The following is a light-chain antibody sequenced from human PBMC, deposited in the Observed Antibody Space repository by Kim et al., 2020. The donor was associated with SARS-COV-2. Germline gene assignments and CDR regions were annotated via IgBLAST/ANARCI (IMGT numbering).Light chain of an antibody. Sequence: EIVMTQSPATLSVSPGERATLSCRASQSVSSNLAWYQQKPGQAPRLLIYGASTRATGIPARFSGSGAGTEFTLTISSLQSEEFAVYSFQQYKNWTKDPTFGRGTRLDIK. CDR3: QQYKNWTKDPT. J-gene: IGKJ5*01. CDR1: QSVSSN. CDR2: GAS. V-gene: IGKV3-15*01.